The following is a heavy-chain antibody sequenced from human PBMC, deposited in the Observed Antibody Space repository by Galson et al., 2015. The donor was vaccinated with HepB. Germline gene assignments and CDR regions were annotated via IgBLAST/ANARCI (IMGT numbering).Heavy chain of an antibody. CDR3: ANMRYTSGPMRD. V-gene: IGHV3-30-3*01. D-gene: IGHD6-19*01. CDR2: ISHDGTTI. J-gene: IGHJ4*02. CDR1: GITFSSFS. Sequence: SLRLSCAASGITFSSFSMHWVRQAPGGGLEWVTFISHDGTTISYADSVKGRFSISRDNTKNTVYLHMTSLRPEDTAVYYCANMRYTSGPMRDWGQGTLVTVSS.